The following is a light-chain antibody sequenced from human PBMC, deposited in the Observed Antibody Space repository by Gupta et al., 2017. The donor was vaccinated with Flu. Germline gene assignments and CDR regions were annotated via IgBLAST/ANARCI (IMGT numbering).Light chain of an antibody. CDR1: QGIRSY. V-gene: IGKV1-9*01. CDR2: SSS. CDR3: QQRKNYPPIT. Sequence: DIQLTQSPSFLSASVGDRVTITCRASQGIRSYLAWYQQKPGKAPKLLIYSSSTWQSGVPSRFSGNGYGTEFTLTISSRQLEDFATYYCQQRKNYPPITFGQGTLLEIK. J-gene: IGKJ5*01.